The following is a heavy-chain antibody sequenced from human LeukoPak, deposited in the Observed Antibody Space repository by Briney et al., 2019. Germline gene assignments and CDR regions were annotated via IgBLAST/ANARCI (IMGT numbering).Heavy chain of an antibody. J-gene: IGHJ4*02. CDR1: GFTFSSYG. CDR3: ARDQGPQLESY. Sequence: GGSLRLSCAASGFTFSSYGMHWVRQAPGKGLEWVAVIWYDGSNKYYADSVKGRFTISRDNSKNTLYLQMNSLRAEDTAVYYCARDQGPQLESYWGQGTLVTVSS. CDR2: IWYDGSNK. D-gene: IGHD6-6*01. V-gene: IGHV3-33*01.